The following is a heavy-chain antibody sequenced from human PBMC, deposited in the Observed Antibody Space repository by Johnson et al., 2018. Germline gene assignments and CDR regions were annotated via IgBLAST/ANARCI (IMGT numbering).Heavy chain of an antibody. CDR1: GFTFSSYA. V-gene: IGHV3-30-3*01. CDR2: ISYAGSNK. CDR3: ARLPPSIRDGYNHDAFDI. D-gene: IGHD5-24*01. J-gene: IGHJ3*02. Sequence: VQLVETGGGVVQXGRSLRLSCAASGFTFSSYAMHGARQAPGKGLEWVAVISYAGSNKYYAVSVKGRFTSSRANSKNTLYLQRNSLRAEDTAVYYCARLPPSIRDGYNHDAFDIWGQGTMVTVSS.